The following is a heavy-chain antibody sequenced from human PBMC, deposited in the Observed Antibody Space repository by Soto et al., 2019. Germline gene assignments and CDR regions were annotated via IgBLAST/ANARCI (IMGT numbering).Heavy chain of an antibody. CDR1: GGSITSSFY. CDR3: RSSSRYSTDV. Sequence: QLQLQESGPGLVKPSETLSLSCTVSGGSITSSFYGGWIRQPPGKGLEWIGSIYGTGNTYYNPSLKGRVTISADTSKNQFSLNLISVTAADTAVYYCRSSSRYSTDVWGQGATVTVSS. J-gene: IGHJ6*02. CDR2: IYGTGNT. V-gene: IGHV4-39*01. D-gene: IGHD6-13*01.